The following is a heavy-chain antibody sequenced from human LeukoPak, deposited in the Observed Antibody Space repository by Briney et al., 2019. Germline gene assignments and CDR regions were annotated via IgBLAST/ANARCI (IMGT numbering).Heavy chain of an antibody. CDR3: ATRPVVGATIGDAFDI. CDR2: INHSGST. D-gene: IGHD1-26*01. CDR1: GGSFSGYY. Sequence: SETLSLTCAVYGGSFSGYYWSWIRQPPGKGLEWIGEINHSGSTNYNPSLKSRVTISVDTSKNQFSLKLSSVTAADTAVYYCATRPVVGATIGDAFDIWGQGTMVTVSS. J-gene: IGHJ3*02. V-gene: IGHV4-34*01.